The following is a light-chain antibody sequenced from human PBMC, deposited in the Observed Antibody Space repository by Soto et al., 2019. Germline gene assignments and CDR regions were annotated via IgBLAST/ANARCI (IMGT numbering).Light chain of an antibody. CDR3: QSYDSSNVV. CDR2: EDN. J-gene: IGLJ2*01. CDR1: SGSITSKY. Sequence: NFMLTQPHSVSESPGKTVTISCTRSSGSITSKYVQWYQQHPGSAPTTVISEDNQRPSGVPDRFSGSIDSSSNSASLTISGLKTEDEADYYCQSYDSSNVVFGGGTQLTVL. V-gene: IGLV6-57*04.